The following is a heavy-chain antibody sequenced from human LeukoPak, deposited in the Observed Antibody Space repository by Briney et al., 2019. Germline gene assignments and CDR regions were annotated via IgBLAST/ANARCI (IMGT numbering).Heavy chain of an antibody. CDR1: GFSFSSYW. V-gene: IGHV3-7*01. D-gene: IGHD6-13*01. J-gene: IGHJ5*02. CDR2: IKEDGSET. CDR3: ARLGSSWYVVDP. Sequence: GGSLRLSCAASGFSFSSYWMTWVRQAPGKWLEWVANIKEDGSETYYLDSVKGRFTISRDNAKKSLFLQMSSLRAEDTAVYYCARLGSSWYVVDPWGQGTLVTVSS.